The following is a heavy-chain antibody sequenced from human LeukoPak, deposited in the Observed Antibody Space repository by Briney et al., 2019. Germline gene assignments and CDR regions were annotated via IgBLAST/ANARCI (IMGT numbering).Heavy chain of an antibody. V-gene: IGHV3-21*01. D-gene: IGHD3-10*01. CDR2: ISSSSSYI. Sequence: PGGSLRLSCAASGFTFSSYSMNWVRQAPGKGLEWVSSISSSSSYIYYADSVKGRFTISRDNAKNSLYLQMNSLRAEDTAVYCCARGQLLWFGSDYWGQGTLVTVSS. J-gene: IGHJ4*02. CDR3: ARGQLLWFGSDY. CDR1: GFTFSSYS.